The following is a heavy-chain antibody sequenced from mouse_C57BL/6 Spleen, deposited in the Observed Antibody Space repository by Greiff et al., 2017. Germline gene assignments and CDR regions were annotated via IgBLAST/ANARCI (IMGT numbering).Heavy chain of an antibody. CDR2: IYPGSGNT. CDR1: GYSFTSYY. Sequence: VQLQQSGPELVKPGASVKISCKASGYSFTSYYIHWVKQRPGQGLEWLGWIYPGSGNTKYNEKFKGKATLTADTASSTAYMQLSSLTSEASAVYYCAKDSNYVNYAMDYWGQGTSVTVSS. CDR3: AKDSNYVNYAMDY. J-gene: IGHJ4*01. V-gene: IGHV1-66*01. D-gene: IGHD2-5*01.